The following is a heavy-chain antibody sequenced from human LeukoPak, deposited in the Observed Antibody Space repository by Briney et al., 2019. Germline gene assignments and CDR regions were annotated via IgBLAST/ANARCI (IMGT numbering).Heavy chain of an antibody. V-gene: IGHV3-7*04. J-gene: IGHJ4*02. CDR1: GFPFSSYW. CDR2: ITLDGSDS. D-gene: IGHD1-1*01. Sequence: EGSLRLSCAASGFPFSSYWMAWVRQAPGKGLEWVATITLDGSDSYYVDSVKGRFTVSRDNAKNSLYLQMNSLRVEDTAVFYCTTENWYVFEKWGQGSLVTVSS. CDR3: TTENWYVFEK.